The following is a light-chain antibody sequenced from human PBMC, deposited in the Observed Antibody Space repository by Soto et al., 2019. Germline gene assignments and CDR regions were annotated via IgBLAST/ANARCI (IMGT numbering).Light chain of an antibody. V-gene: IGKV1-5*03. CDR2: KAS. CDR3: QQYSSYSPLT. CDR1: QNIGSW. Sequence: DIPMTQSPSTLSASVGDRVTITCRASQNIGSWLAWYQQKPGKAPKLLIHKASTLESGVPSRFSGSGSGTEFTLTISSLQPDDFATYYCQQYSSYSPLTFGGGTKVEIK. J-gene: IGKJ4*01.